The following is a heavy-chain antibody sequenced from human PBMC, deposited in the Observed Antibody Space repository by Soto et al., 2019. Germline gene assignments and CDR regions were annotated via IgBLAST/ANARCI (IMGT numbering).Heavy chain of an antibody. CDR2: ISGSGGST. D-gene: IGHD3-22*01. CDR3: VKSWRDSSGYSDY. CDR1: GLTFGSYA. J-gene: IGHJ4*02. V-gene: IGHV3-23*01. Sequence: PGWSLRISCSASGLTFGSYAMSWVRQAPGKGLEWVSAISGSGGSTYYADSVKGRFTISRDNSKNTLYMQMNSLRAEDTAVYYFVKSWRDSSGYSDYWGQAPLVTVSS.